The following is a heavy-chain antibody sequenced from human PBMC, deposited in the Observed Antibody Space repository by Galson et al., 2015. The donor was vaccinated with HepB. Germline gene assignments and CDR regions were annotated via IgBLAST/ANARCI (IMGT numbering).Heavy chain of an antibody. Sequence: ETLSLTCSVSGDSLNIYYWSWIRQPAGKGLEWIGRISSRGDAYYNPALRSRVTLSVDTSKHQFSLHLNSLTAADTAVYYCARDWWGESTNAFDIWGQGTIVTVSS. CDR1: GDSLNIYY. J-gene: IGHJ3*02. D-gene: IGHD2-2*01. V-gene: IGHV4-4*07. CDR2: ISSRGDA. CDR3: ARDWWGESTNAFDI.